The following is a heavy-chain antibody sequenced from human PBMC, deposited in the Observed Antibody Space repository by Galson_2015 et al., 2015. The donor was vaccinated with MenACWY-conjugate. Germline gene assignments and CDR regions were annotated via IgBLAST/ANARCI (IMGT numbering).Heavy chain of an antibody. CDR2: ISGSGGST. J-gene: IGHJ4*02. D-gene: IGHD4-17*01. V-gene: IGHV3-23*01. Sequence: SLRLSCAASGFTFSSYAMSWVRQAPGEGLEWVSAISGSGGSTYYADSVKGRFTISRDNSKNTLYLQMNSLRAEDTAVYYCAKVPYGDYDGDYFDYWGQGTLVTASS. CDR3: AKVPYGDYDGDYFDY. CDR1: GFTFSSYA.